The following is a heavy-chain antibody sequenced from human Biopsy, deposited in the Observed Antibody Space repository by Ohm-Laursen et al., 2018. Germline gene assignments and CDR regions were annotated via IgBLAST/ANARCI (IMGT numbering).Heavy chain of an antibody. Sequence: GTLSFTCTVSGGTIYNFFWSWIRQPPGKGLEWIGYIYYSGSTNYIPSLKSRVTISVDRSKNHFSLELSSVTAADTAVYYCARVGVGAPSIDYFDYWGQGALVTVSS. J-gene: IGHJ4*02. CDR1: GGTIYNFF. V-gene: IGHV4-59*01. CDR2: IYYSGST. CDR3: ARVGVGAPSIDYFDY. D-gene: IGHD1-26*01.